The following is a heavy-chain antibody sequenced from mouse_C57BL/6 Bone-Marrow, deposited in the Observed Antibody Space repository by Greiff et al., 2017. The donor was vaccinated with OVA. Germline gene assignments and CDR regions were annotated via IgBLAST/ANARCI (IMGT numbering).Heavy chain of an antibody. D-gene: IGHD2-2*01. CDR3: ARWFGAMDY. CDR2: IYPSDSET. J-gene: IGHJ4*01. V-gene: IGHV1-61*01. Sequence: LQQPGAELVRPGSSVKLSCKASGYTFTSYWMDWVKQRPGQGLEWIGNIYPSDSETHYNQKFKDKATLTVDKSSSTAYMQLSSLTSEDSAVYYCARWFGAMDYWGQGTSVTVSS. CDR1: GYTFTSYW.